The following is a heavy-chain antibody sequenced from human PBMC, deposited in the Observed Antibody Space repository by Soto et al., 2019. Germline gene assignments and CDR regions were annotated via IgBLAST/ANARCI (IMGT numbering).Heavy chain of an antibody. V-gene: IGHV1-8*01. CDR3: ARGLKYYYGMDV. Sequence: AASVKVSCKASGYTFTSYDINWVRQATGQGLEWMGWMNPNSGNTGYAQKFQGRVTMTRNTSISTAYMELSSLRSEDTAAYYCARGLKYYYGMDVWGQGTTVTVSS. J-gene: IGHJ6*02. CDR2: MNPNSGNT. CDR1: GYTFTSYD.